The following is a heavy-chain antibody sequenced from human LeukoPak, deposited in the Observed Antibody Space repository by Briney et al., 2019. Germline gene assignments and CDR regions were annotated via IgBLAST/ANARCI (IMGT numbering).Heavy chain of an antibody. Sequence: GGSPRLSCAASGFTFSSYEMNWVRQAPGKGLEWVSYISSSGSTIYYADSVKGRFTISRDNAKNSLYLQMNSLRAEDTAVYYCARGYYYDSSGYYYSSSDFDYWGRGTLVTVSS. CDR2: ISSSGSTI. D-gene: IGHD3-22*01. J-gene: IGHJ4*02. CDR3: ARGYYYDSSGYYYSSSDFDY. V-gene: IGHV3-48*03. CDR1: GFTFSSYE.